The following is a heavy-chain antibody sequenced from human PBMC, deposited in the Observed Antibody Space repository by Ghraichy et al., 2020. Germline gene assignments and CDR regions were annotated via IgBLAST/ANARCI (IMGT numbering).Heavy chain of an antibody. V-gene: IGHV4-39*01. Sequence: SETLSLTCTVSGGSISSSSYYWGWIRQPPGKGLEWIGSIYYSGSTYYNTSLKSRVTISVDTSKNQFTLKLSSVTAAYTAVYYCASPGDFCSSTSCYNMFFDYWGQGTLVTVSS. J-gene: IGHJ4*02. CDR3: ASPGDFCSSTSCYNMFFDY. CDR2: IYYSGST. D-gene: IGHD2-2*02. CDR1: GGSISSSSYY.